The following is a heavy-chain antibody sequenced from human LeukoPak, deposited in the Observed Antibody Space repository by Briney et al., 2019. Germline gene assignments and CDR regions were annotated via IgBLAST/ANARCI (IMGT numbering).Heavy chain of an antibody. CDR1: GYSFTRNW. Sequence: GESLKISCQASGYSFTRNWIGWERQMPGKGLEWMGAIYPGDSDTRYSPSFQGKVPISADKSISTAYLQWSSLKASDTAIYYCARHESRAVDSWGQGTLVTVSS. CDR2: IYPGDSDT. CDR3: ARHESRAVDS. V-gene: IGHV5-51*01. J-gene: IGHJ4*02.